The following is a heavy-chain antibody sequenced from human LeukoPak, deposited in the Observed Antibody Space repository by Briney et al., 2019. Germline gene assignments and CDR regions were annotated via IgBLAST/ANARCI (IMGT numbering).Heavy chain of an antibody. D-gene: IGHD3-22*01. J-gene: IGHJ5*02. CDR3: ARVAVYDSSGYYHNWFDP. V-gene: IGHV4-34*01. CDR1: GGSFSGYY. Sequence: SETLSLTCAVYGGSFSGYYWTWIRQPPGKGLEWIGEIKHSGSTNYKSSLKSRVTISIDTSKNQFSLKLSSVTAADTAVYYCARVAVYDSSGYYHNWFDPWGQGTLVTVSS. CDR2: IKHSGST.